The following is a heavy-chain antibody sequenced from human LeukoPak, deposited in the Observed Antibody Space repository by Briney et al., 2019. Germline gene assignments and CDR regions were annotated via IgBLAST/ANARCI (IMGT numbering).Heavy chain of an antibody. D-gene: IGHD1-26*01. CDR3: ARHYMLSGSYEVDY. V-gene: IGHV5-51*01. CDR1: GYSFTSYW. CDR2: IYPGDSDT. Sequence: PGESLKISCKGSGYSFTSYWIGWVRQMPGKGLEWMGIIYPGDSDTRYSPSFQGQVTISAGKSISTAYLQWSSLKASDTATYYCARHYMLSGSYEVDYWGQGTLVTVSS. J-gene: IGHJ4*02.